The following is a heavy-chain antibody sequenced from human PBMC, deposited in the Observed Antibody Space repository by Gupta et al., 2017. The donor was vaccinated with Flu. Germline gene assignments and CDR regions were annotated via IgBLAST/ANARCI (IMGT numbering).Heavy chain of an antibody. CDR3: EKGGTGWLFDY. CDR1: GFTFSSDA. V-gene: IGHV3-23*01. Sequence: LLESWGCLVQPGESLRLSCAASGFTFSSDAMGWVRQTPGKGLAWVSSISAFGASPYYAASVTGRATISRDTSRNTLYLKINNITVDDTAIYYGEKGGTGWLFDYWGQGALVTVSS. J-gene: IGHJ4*02. CDR2: ISAFGASP. D-gene: IGHD6-19*01.